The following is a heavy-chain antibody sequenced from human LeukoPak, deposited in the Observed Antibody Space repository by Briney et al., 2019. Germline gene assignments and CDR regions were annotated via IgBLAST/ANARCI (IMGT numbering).Heavy chain of an antibody. CDR1: GFTFSSYS. CDR3: ASQTSGYSGGDAFDI. D-gene: IGHD3-22*01. V-gene: IGHV3-21*01. CDR2: ISSSSSYI. J-gene: IGHJ3*02. Sequence: GGSLRLSCAASGFTFSSYSMNWVRQAPGKGLEWVSSISSSSSYIYYAYSVKGRFTSARDNAKNSMYLQMNSLRAEDTAVYYCASQTSGYSGGDAFDIWGQGTMVTVSS.